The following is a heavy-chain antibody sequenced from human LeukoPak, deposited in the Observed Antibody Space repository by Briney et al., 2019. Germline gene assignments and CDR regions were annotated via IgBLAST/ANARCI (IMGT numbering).Heavy chain of an antibody. D-gene: IGHD3-3*01. J-gene: IGHJ4*02. CDR1: GGSISSYY. V-gene: IGHV4-59*12. Sequence: PSETLSLTCTVSGGSISSYYWSWIRQPPGKGLDCIGYIYYSGTTNYNPSLKSRVTISLDTSKNQFSLKLSSVTAADTAVYYCARDRAGGLRFVEWLSAFDYWGQGTLVTVSS. CDR3: ARDRAGGLRFVEWLSAFDY. CDR2: IYYSGTT.